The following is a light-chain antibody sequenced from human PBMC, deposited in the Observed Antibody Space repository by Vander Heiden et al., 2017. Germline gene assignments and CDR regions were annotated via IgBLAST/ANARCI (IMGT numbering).Light chain of an antibody. CDR3: QSYDYRLTGSRI. J-gene: IGLJ2*01. V-gene: IGLV1-40*01. CDR2: DNN. CDR1: RSNLGAGYD. Sequence: QSVLTQPPSVSGAPGQRVTIPFPGNRSNLGAGYDVHWYQQVPGTVPRLVIYDNNNRPSGVPDRFSGAKSGSSASLTIAGLQAEDEADYYCQSYDYRLTGSRIFGGGTKVTVL.